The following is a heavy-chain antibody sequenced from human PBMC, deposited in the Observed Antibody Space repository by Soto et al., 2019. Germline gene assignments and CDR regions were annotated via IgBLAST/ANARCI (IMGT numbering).Heavy chain of an antibody. D-gene: IGHD3-9*01. J-gene: IGHJ4*02. CDR3: TKERVRDFDG. Sequence: VQLVESGGGLVRPGGSLRLSCAASGFTFDDHAMHWVRQAPGKGLEWISAITWNSVALDYADSVKGRFTISRDNAKNSLYLQMNSLRPEATALYYCTKERVRDFDGWGQGTLVTVSS. V-gene: IGHV3-9*01. CDR2: ITWNSVAL. CDR1: GFTFDDHA.